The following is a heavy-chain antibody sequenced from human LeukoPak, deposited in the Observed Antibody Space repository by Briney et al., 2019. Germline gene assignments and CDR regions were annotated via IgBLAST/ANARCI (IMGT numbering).Heavy chain of an antibody. V-gene: IGHV3-30*18. CDR1: GFTFSSFA. D-gene: IGHD2-2*01. CDR3: AKGPTYQPSNWFDP. CDR2: ISYDGSNK. Sequence: GGSLRLSCAASGFTFSSFAINWVRQAPGKGLEWVVVISYDGSNKYYADSVEGRFTISRDNSKNTLYLQMNSLRAEDTAVYYCAKGPTYQPSNWFDPWGPGTLVTVSS. J-gene: IGHJ5*02.